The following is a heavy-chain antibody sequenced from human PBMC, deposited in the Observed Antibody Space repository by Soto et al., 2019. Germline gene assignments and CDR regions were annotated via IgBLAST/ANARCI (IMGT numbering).Heavy chain of an antibody. CDR3: ARVPGLDVLMLCANLDH. V-gene: IGHV1-18*01. J-gene: IGHJ4*02. CDR2: ITVYTGNT. D-gene: IGHD3-10*02. Sequence: QVHLVQSEAEVKKPGASVKVSCKASGYTFLNYGISWVRQAPGQGLEWMGWITVYTGNTYYAQKFQGRVTMTTDTSTNTAYMELKSLRSDDTAIYYCARVPGLDVLMLCANLDHWGQGTLVTVS. CDR1: GYTFLNYG.